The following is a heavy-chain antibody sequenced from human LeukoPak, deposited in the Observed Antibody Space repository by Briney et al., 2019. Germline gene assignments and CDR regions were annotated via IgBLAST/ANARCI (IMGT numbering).Heavy chain of an antibody. CDR2: INPNSGGI. CDR3: ARGRGRVAGTVKINDAFDN. D-gene: IGHD6-19*01. Sequence: VASVKVSCKASGYTFTGYYMHWVRQAPGQGLEWMGWINPNSGGINYAQKFQGRVTMTRDTSISTAYMELSRLRSDDTAVYYCARGRGRVAGTVKINDAFDNWRQGTMVTVSS. V-gene: IGHV1-2*02. J-gene: IGHJ3*02. CDR1: GYTFTGYY.